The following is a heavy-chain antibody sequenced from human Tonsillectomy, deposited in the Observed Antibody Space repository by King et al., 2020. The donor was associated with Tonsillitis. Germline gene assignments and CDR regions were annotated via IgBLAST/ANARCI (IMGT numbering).Heavy chain of an antibody. D-gene: IGHD2-2*02. CDR2: ISSSSSSM. J-gene: IGHJ4*02. Sequence: VQLVESGGGLVKPGGSLRLSCAASGFTFSSYNMNWVRQAPGKGLEWVSSISSSSSSMYYADSVKGRFTSSRDNAKNSLYLQMISLRAEDTAVYYCARAALYCSSRSCYNFDYWGQGTLVTVSS. V-gene: IGHV3-21*01. CDR3: ARAALYCSSRSCYNFDY. CDR1: GFTFSSYN.